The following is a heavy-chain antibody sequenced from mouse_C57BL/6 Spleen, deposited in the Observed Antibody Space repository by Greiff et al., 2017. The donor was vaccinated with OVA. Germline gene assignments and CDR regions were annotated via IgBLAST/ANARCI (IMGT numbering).Heavy chain of an antibody. D-gene: IGHD1-1*01. V-gene: IGHV1-15*01. J-gene: IGHJ1*03. CDR1: GYTFTDYE. Sequence: QVQLQQSGAELVRPGASVTLSCKASGYTFTDYEMHWVKQTPVHGLEWIGAIDPETGGTAYNQKFKGKAILTADKSSSAAYMELRSLTSEDSAVYYCTRAIYYYGSSLLGYFDVWGTGTTVTVSS. CDR3: TRAIYYYGSSLLGYFDV. CDR2: IDPETGGT.